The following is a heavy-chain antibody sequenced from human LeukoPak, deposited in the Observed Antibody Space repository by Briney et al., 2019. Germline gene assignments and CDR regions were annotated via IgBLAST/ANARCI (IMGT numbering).Heavy chain of an antibody. CDR3: AKGEDSSWYPSDAFDI. CDR1: GFTFSSYA. Sequence: GGSLRLSCAASGFTFSSYAMSRVRQAPGKGPEWVSAISGSGGSTYYADSVKGRFTISRDNSKNTLYLQMNSLRAEDTAVYYCAKGEDSSWYPSDAFDIWGQGTMVTVSS. CDR2: ISGSGGST. V-gene: IGHV3-23*01. J-gene: IGHJ3*02. D-gene: IGHD6-13*01.